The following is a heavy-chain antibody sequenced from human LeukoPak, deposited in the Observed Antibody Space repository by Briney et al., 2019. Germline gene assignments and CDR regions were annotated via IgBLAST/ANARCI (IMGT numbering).Heavy chain of an antibody. J-gene: IGHJ4*02. CDR3: ARGFFAGDYDILTGLSYYFDY. Sequence: ASVKVSCKASGYTFTGYYMHWVRQAPGQGLEWMGWINPNSGGTNYAQKFQGRVTMTRDTSISTAYMELSRLRSDDTAVYYCARGFFAGDYDILTGLSYYFDYWGQGTLVTVSS. CDR2: INPNSGGT. V-gene: IGHV1-2*02. D-gene: IGHD3-9*01. CDR1: GYTFTGYY.